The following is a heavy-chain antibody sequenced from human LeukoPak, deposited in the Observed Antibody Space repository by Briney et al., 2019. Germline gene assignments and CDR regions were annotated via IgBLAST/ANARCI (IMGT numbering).Heavy chain of an antibody. CDR2: IYYSGST. J-gene: IGHJ6*03. Sequence: GSLRLSCAASGFTFSSYAMSWIRQPPGKGLEWIGYIYYSGSTNYNPSLKSRVTISVDTSKNQFSLKLSSVTAADTAVYYCARGIGNSGAYYYYYYMDVWGKGTTVTISS. CDR1: GFTFSSYA. CDR3: ARGIGNSGAYYYYYYMDV. D-gene: IGHD4-23*01. V-gene: IGHV4-59*01.